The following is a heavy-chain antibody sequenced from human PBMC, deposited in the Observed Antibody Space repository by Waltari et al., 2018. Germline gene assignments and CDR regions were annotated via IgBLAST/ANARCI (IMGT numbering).Heavy chain of an antibody. Sequence: QVQLVESGGGVVQPGRSLRLSCAASGFTFSSYGMHWVRQAQGKGLDWGAFISYDGSNKYYADSVKGRFTISRDNSKNTLYLQMNSLRAEDTAVYYCAKEGWAGYDFWSGYYTSYYYYMDVWGKGTTVTVSS. D-gene: IGHD3-3*01. CDR3: AKEGWAGYDFWSGYYTSYYYYMDV. V-gene: IGHV3-30*18. J-gene: IGHJ6*03. CDR1: GFTFSSYG. CDR2: ISYDGSNK.